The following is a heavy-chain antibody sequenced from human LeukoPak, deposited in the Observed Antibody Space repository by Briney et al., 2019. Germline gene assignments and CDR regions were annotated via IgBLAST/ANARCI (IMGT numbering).Heavy chain of an antibody. D-gene: IGHD3-3*01. CDR3: ARAAYDFWSGYYPTQDYYYYMDV. V-gene: IGHV1-69*13. CDR1: GGTFSSYA. CDR2: IIPIFGTA. Sequence: GASVKVSCKASGGTFSSYAISWVPQAPGQGLKWMGGIIPIFGTANYAQKFQGRVTITADESTSTAYMELSSLRSEDTAVYYCARAAYDFWSGYYPTQDYYYYMDVWGKGTTVTVSS. J-gene: IGHJ6*03.